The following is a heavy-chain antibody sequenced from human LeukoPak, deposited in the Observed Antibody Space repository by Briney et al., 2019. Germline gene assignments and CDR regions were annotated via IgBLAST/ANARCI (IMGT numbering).Heavy chain of an antibody. V-gene: IGHV4-39*02. D-gene: IGHD2-15*01. CDR1: GGSISSSSYY. CDR3: ATEGYCSGGSCYTFDY. J-gene: IGHJ4*02. Sequence: SETLSLTCTVSGGSISSSSYYWGWIRQPPGKGLEWIGSIYYSGITYYNPSIKSRVTISVDTSKNQFSLELSSVTAADTAVYYCATEGYCSGGSCYTFDYWGQGTLVTVSS. CDR2: IYYSGIT.